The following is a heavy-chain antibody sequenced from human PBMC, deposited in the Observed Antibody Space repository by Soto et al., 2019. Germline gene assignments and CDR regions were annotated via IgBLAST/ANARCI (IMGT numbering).Heavy chain of an antibody. CDR2: ISYDGSNK. Sequence: QVQLVESGGGVVQPGRSLRLSCAASGFTFSSYGMHWVRQAPGKGLEWVAVISYDGSNKYYADSVKGRFTISRDNSKNTLYLQMNSLRAEDTAVYYCAKELAVADYYGRDVWGQGTTVTVSS. V-gene: IGHV3-30*18. CDR3: AKELAVADYYGRDV. J-gene: IGHJ6*02. D-gene: IGHD6-19*01. CDR1: GFTFSSYG.